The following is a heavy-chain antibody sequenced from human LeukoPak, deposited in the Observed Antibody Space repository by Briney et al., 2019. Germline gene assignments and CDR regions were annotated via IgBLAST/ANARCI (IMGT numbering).Heavy chain of an antibody. V-gene: IGHV3-15*01. J-gene: IGHJ4*02. D-gene: IGHD4-17*01. CDR2: IKSKTDGGTV. CDR3: TTDPGDYEIY. Sequence: GGSLRLSCAASGLTFRNAWMGWVRQAPGKGLEWVGRIKSKTDGGTVDYAPPVKGRFTISRDDSRNTLSLEMNFLKIEDTAVYYCTTDPGDYEIYWGQGTLVTVSS. CDR1: GLTFRNAW.